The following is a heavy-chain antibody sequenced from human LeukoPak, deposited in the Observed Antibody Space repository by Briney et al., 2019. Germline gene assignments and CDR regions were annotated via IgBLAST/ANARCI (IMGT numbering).Heavy chain of an antibody. CDR2: IIPIFGTA. CDR3: ARASGYSGYEDFDF. V-gene: IGHV1-69*05. D-gene: IGHD5-12*01. Sequence: SVKVSCKASGFTFSSYAMSWVRQAPGQGLEWMGGIIPIFGTANYAHTVQGRVTITRDDSTNSAYLEMNSLRAEDTAVYYCARASGYSGYEDFDFWGQGTLVTVSS. J-gene: IGHJ4*02. CDR1: GFTFSSYA.